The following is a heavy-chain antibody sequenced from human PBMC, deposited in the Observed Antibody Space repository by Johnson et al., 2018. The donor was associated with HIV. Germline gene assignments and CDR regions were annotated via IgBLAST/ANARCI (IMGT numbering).Heavy chain of an antibody. Sequence: VQLVESGGGVVRPGGSLRLSCVASGFTVSTNYMSWVRQAPGKGLEWVSVIYSGGNTYYADPVKGRFTISRGNSKNTLYLQMNSLRAEDTAVYYCARDPIGGAFDIWGQGTMVIVSS. J-gene: IGHJ3*02. CDR3: ARDPIGGAFDI. D-gene: IGHD3-16*01. CDR2: IYSGGNT. V-gene: IGHV3-66*01. CDR1: GFTVSTNY.